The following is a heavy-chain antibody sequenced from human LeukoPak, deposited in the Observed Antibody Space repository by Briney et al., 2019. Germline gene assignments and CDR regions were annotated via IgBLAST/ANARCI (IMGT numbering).Heavy chain of an antibody. CDR3: AKGYHGSGSFY. V-gene: IGHV3-23*01. CDR2: ITESGDST. J-gene: IGHJ4*02. D-gene: IGHD3-10*01. Sequence: GGSLRLSCAASGFTFSNYAMNWVRQAPGKGLEWVSGITESGDSTYYTDSVKGRFTISRDNSKNTVYLQMNSLRVEGTAIYYCAKGYHGSGSFYWGQGTLVTVSS. CDR1: GFTFSNYA.